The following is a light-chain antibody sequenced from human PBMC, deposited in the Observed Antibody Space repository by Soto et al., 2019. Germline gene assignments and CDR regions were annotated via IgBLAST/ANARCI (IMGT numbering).Light chain of an antibody. J-gene: IGLJ1*01. CDR1: TSNIGSTT. CDR2: SNE. Sequence: QSVLTQPPSASGTPGQRVSISCSGSTSNIGSTTVSWYQQVPGTAPKLLIFSNEQRPSGVPGRFSASASGTSASLAISGLQAEDAADYFCAAWDDSLSVFVFGTGTKRTVL. CDR3: AAWDDSLSVFV. V-gene: IGLV1-44*01.